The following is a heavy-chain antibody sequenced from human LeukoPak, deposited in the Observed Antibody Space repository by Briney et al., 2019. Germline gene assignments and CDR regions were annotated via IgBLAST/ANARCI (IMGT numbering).Heavy chain of an antibody. CDR2: IIPIFGTA. CDR1: GYTFTGYY. Sequence: SVKVSCKASGYTFTGYYTHWVRQAPGQGLEWMGGIIPIFGTANYAQKFQGRVTITADESTSTAYMELSSLRSEDTAVYYCARKGYDSSGYYYAYWYFDLWGRGTLVTVSS. CDR3: ARKGYDSSGYYYAYWYFDL. D-gene: IGHD3-22*01. J-gene: IGHJ2*01. V-gene: IGHV1-69*13.